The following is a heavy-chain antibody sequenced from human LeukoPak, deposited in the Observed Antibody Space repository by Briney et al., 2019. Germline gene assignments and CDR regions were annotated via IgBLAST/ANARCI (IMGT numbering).Heavy chain of an antibody. D-gene: IGHD1-1*01. CDR3: ARTTTFAPHFDY. J-gene: IGHJ4*02. V-gene: IGHV3-66*01. CDR1: GFTVSSNY. Sequence: GGSLRLSCAASGFTVSSNYMSWVRQAPGKGLEWVSVIYSGGTTNYADSVKGRFTISRDNSKNTLYLQMNSLRAEDTAVYYCARTTTFAPHFDYWGQGTLVTVSS. CDR2: IYSGGTT.